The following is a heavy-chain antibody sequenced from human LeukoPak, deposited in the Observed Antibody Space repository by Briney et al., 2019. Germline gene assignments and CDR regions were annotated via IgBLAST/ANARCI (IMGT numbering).Heavy chain of an antibody. Sequence: PGGSLRLSCAASGFTFSSYGMSWVRQAPGKELEWVSAISGSGGSTYYADSVKGRFTISRDNAKNSLYLQMNSLRVEDTAVYYCAKVAKYYYGSETYYFFEHWGQGTPVTASS. V-gene: IGHV3-23*01. J-gene: IGHJ4*02. CDR1: GFTFSSYG. D-gene: IGHD3-10*01. CDR2: ISGSGGST. CDR3: AKVAKYYYGSETYYFFEH.